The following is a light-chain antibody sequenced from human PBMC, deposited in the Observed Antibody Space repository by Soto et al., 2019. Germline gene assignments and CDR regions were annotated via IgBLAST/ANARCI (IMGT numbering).Light chain of an antibody. Sequence: DIQLTQSPSFLSASVGDRVAITCRASQGVSRYVAWYQQKPGKAPKLLIYAASTLQGGVPSRFSGSGSGTDFTLTISRLEPEDFAVYYCQQYGSSPWTFGQGTKVDIK. V-gene: IGKV1-9*01. CDR1: QGVSRY. CDR2: AAS. CDR3: QQYGSSPWT. J-gene: IGKJ1*01.